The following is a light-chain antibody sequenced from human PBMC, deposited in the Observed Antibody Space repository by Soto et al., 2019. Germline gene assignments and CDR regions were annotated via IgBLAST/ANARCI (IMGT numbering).Light chain of an antibody. V-gene: IGKV3-20*01. Sequence: WTQSPSTLSASVGDRVPITCRASQSISSWLAWYQQKPGQAPRLLIYGASSRATGIPDRFSGSGSGTDFTLTISRLEPEDFAVYYCQQYGSSRLTFGGGTKVDIK. CDR3: QQYGSSRLT. J-gene: IGKJ4*01. CDR2: GAS. CDR1: QSISSW.